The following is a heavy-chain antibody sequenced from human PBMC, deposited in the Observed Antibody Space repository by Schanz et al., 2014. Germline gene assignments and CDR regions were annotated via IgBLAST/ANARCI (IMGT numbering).Heavy chain of an antibody. CDR3: ARGRVVPAAPEFDY. D-gene: IGHD2-2*01. CDR2: IYYSGST. V-gene: IGHV4-59*01. J-gene: IGHJ4*02. Sequence: QVQLQESGPGLVKPSETLSLTCTVSSASIRTYYWSWIRQPPGKGLEWIGYIYYSGSTTYNPSLKSRVTILVDTSKKQFSMHLSSVTAADTAVYYCARGRVVPAAPEFDYWGQGILVTVSS. CDR1: SASIRTYY.